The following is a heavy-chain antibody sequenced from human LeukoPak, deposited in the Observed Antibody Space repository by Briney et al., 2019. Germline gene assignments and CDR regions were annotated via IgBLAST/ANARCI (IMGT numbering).Heavy chain of an antibody. CDR2: INHSGST. Sequence: SETLSLTCAVYGGSFSGYYWSWIRQPPGKGLEWIGEINHSGSTNYNPSLKSRVTISVDTSKNQFSLRLSSVTAADTAVYYCARQRRYDYYMDVWGKGTTVTVSS. CDR3: ARQRRYDYYMDV. J-gene: IGHJ6*03. V-gene: IGHV4-34*01. D-gene: IGHD3-9*01. CDR1: GGSFSGYY.